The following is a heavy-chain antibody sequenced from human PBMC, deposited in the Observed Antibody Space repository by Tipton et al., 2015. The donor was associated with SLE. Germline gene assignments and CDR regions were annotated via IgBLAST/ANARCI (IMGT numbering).Heavy chain of an antibody. CDR3: ARLGDWDFYYYMDV. V-gene: IGHV1-18*01. CDR1: GYTFTSYC. J-gene: IGHJ6*03. D-gene: IGHD3-16*01. Sequence: QSGAEVKKPGASVKVSCKASGYTFTSYCITWVRQAPGQGLEWMGWISGYNGNTNYAQKLQGRVTMTTDTSTSTAYMELRSLRSDDTAVYYCARLGDWDFYYYMDVWGKGTTVIVSS. CDR2: ISGYNGNT.